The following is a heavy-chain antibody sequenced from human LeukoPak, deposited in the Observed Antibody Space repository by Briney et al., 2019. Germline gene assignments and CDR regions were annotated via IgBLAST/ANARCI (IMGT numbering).Heavy chain of an antibody. J-gene: IGHJ6*03. CDR1: CGSISSYY. CDR2: IYYSGST. V-gene: IGHV4-59*01. CDR3: TREQLGYNNYYMDV. Sequence: MPSETLSLTCTVSCGSISSYYWSWIRQPPGRGLEWIGYIYYSGSTNYNPSLKSRVTISVDTSKNQFSLKLSSVTAADTAVYYCTREQLGYNNYYMDVWGKGTTVTGSS. D-gene: IGHD1-14*01.